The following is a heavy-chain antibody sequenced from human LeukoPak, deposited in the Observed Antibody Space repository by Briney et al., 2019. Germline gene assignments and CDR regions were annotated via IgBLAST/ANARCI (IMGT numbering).Heavy chain of an antibody. CDR2: IYYSGST. CDR1: GGSLSSGDYY. Sequence: PSETLSLTCTVSGGSLSSGDYYWRWIRQPPGTGLEWIGYIYYSGSTYYNPSLKSRVTISVDTSKNQFSLKLSSVTAADTAVYYCARAHIIYGMDVWGQGTTVTVSS. V-gene: IGHV4-30-4*01. J-gene: IGHJ6*02. CDR3: ARAHIIYGMDV.